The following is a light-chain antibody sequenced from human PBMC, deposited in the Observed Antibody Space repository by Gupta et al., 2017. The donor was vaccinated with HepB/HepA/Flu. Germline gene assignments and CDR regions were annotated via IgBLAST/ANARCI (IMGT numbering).Light chain of an antibody. CDR2: DNS. Sequence: QSVLPQPPSVSAAPGQKVIISCSGSSSSIGNNDVSWYQQLPGTAPKLLIYDNSKRPSGIPDRFSGSKSGTSATLGITGLQTGDEADYYCGTWDDSLSAVVFGGGIKLTVL. J-gene: IGLJ3*02. V-gene: IGLV1-51*01. CDR3: GTWDDSLSAVV. CDR1: SSSIGNND.